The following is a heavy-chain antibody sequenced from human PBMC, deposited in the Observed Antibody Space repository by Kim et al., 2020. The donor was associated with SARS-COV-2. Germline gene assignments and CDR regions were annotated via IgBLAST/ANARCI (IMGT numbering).Heavy chain of an antibody. Sequence: ASVKVSCKASGYTFTSYGISWVRQAPGQGLEWMGWISAYNGNTNYAQKLQGRVTMTTDTSTSTAYMELRSLRSDDTAVYYCARGSIYGSGSQPFDYWGQGTLVTVSS. J-gene: IGHJ4*02. CDR2: ISAYNGNT. D-gene: IGHD3-10*01. V-gene: IGHV1-18*01. CDR3: ARGSIYGSGSQPFDY. CDR1: GYTFTSYG.